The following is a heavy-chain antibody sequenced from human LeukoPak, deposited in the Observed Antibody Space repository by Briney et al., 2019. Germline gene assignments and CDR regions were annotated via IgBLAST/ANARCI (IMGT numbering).Heavy chain of an antibody. CDR2: ISGSGGGT. CDR3: AKDRSSGWYDY. Sequence: GGSLRLSCVASGFTFSSYAMSWVRQAPGKGLEWVPGISGSGGGTYYADSVKGRFTISRDNSKNTLYLKMNSLRAEDTAVYYCAKDRSSGWYDYWGQGTLVIVSS. CDR1: GFTFSSYA. D-gene: IGHD6-19*01. J-gene: IGHJ4*02. V-gene: IGHV3-23*01.